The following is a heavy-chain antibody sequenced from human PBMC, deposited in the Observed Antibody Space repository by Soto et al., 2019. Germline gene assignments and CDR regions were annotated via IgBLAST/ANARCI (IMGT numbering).Heavy chain of an antibody. Sequence: QVQLVQSGTEVKEPGASVRVSCKASGYTFTAHSLHWARQVPGQGLEWMGWIIVSHDRTRYAPQFQGRLTFETDRIATPAYMQLTRLTPEDTASYFCAREPEDGVPGDYWGQGTPVVVSS. CDR3: AREPEDGVPGDY. CDR1: GYTFTAHS. CDR2: IIVSHDRT. D-gene: IGHD2-8*01. V-gene: IGHV1-3*01. J-gene: IGHJ4*02.